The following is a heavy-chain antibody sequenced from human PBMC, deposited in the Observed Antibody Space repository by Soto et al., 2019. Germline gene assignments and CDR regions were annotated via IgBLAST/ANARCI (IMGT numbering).Heavy chain of an antibody. J-gene: IGHJ6*02. Sequence: QVQLQQSGPGLVKHSGTLSLTCFVSGDSINNTYWWSWVRQAPAKGLEWLGEIYQTGGRSYMPSLRGRVTISVDPSKNQFSMKLTSVTAADTAVYYCARAVYCTTANCWDDFHYYNIDVWGQGTAVTVSS. CDR1: GDSINNTYW. CDR2: IYQTGGR. D-gene: IGHD2-2*01. CDR3: ARAVYCTTANCWDDFHYYNIDV. V-gene: IGHV4-4*02.